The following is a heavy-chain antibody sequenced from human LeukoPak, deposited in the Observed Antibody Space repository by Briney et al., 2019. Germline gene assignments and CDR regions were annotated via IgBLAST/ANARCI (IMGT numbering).Heavy chain of an antibody. Sequence: PGRSLRLSCAASGFTFSSYGMHWVRQAPGKGLEWVAVISYDGSNKYYADSVKGRLTISRDNSKNTLYLQMNSLRAEDTAVYYCAKDLDGDSNYWGQGTLVTVSS. D-gene: IGHD2-21*01. V-gene: IGHV3-30*18. CDR3: AKDLDGDSNY. CDR2: ISYDGSNK. CDR1: GFTFSSYG. J-gene: IGHJ4*02.